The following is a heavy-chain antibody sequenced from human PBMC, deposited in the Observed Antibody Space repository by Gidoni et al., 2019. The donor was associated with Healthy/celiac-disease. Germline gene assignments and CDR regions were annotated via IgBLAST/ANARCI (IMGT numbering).Heavy chain of an antibody. D-gene: IGHD3-3*01. CDR1: GGSISSYY. Sequence: QVQLQESGPGLVKPSETLSLTCPVSGGSISSYYWSWIRQPPGKGLEWIGYIYYSGSTNYNPSLKSRVTISVDTSKNQFSLKLSSVTAADTAVYYCARGMGYYDFWSGYPPFDYWGQGTLVTVSS. CDR3: ARGMGYYDFWSGYPPFDY. CDR2: IYYSGST. V-gene: IGHV4-59*01. J-gene: IGHJ4*02.